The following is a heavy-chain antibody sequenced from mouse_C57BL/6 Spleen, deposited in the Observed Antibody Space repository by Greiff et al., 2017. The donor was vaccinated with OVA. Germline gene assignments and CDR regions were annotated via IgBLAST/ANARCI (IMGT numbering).Heavy chain of an antibody. CDR1: GYTFTSYT. CDR2: INPSSGYT. V-gene: IGHV1-4*01. J-gene: IGHJ2*01. Sequence: VKLMESGAELARPGASVKMSCKASGYTFTSYTMHWVKQRPGQGLEWIGYINPSSGYTKYNQKFKDKATLTADKSSSTTYMQLSSLTSEDSAVYYCARTPKNFFDYWGQGTTLTVSS. CDR3: ARTPKNFFDY.